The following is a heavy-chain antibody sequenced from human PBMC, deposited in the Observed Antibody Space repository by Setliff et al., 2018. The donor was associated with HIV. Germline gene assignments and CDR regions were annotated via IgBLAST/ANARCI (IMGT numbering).Heavy chain of an antibody. CDR3: AKDMNRGGYSDSSPHDF. D-gene: IGHD3-22*01. CDR2: INPSSGST. V-gene: IGHV1-46*01. J-gene: IGHJ4*02. Sequence: GASVKVSCKASGYTFTGYYMHWVRQAPGQGLEWMGIINPSSGSTSYTQMFPGRVTMTRETSTSTVYMELSGLRSEDTAVYYCAKDMNRGGYSDSSPHDFWGQGTLVTVSS. CDR1: GYTFTGYY.